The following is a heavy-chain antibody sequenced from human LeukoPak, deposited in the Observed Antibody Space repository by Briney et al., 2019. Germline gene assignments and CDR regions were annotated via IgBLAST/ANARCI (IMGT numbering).Heavy chain of an antibody. J-gene: IGHJ4*02. CDR1: GFNFFTYG. V-gene: IGHV3-33*01. D-gene: IGHD2-2*01. CDR3: ARSPGDYARLPGDY. CDR2: IWYDGSNK. Sequence: GGSLRLSCAASGFNFFTYGMHWVRQAPGKGLEWVAVIWYDGSNKYYADSVKGRFTVSRDNSKNTLYLQMNSLRAEDTAVYYCARSPGDYARLPGDYWGQGTLVTVSS.